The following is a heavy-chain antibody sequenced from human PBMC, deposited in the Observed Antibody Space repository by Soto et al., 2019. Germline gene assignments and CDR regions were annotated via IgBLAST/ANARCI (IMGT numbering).Heavy chain of an antibody. D-gene: IGHD5-12*01. V-gene: IGHV3-30-3*01. J-gene: IGHJ6*02. Sequence: QVQLVESGGGVVQPGRSLRLSCAASGFTFSSYAMHWVRQAPGKGLEWVAVISYDGSNKYYADSVKGRFTISRDNSKNKLYLQVDSPRAEDTAVYYCARXYSRXXXGXGFSMDVWGQGTTVTVSS. CDR1: GFTFSSYA. CDR2: ISYDGSNK. CDR3: ARXYSRXXXGXGFSMDV.